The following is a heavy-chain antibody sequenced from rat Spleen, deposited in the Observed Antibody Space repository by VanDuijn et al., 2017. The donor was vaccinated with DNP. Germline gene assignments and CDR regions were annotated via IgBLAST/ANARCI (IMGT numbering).Heavy chain of an antibody. CDR3: ARWYNYFDY. D-gene: IGHD1-5*01. CDR2: IGPNGNIA. J-gene: IGHJ2*01. Sequence: EVQLVESGGGLVQPGRSVKLSCAVSGFTFSDYGMAWVLQAPTKGLEWVASIGPNGNIAYYRDSVKGRFTISRDNAKNTLYLQMESLRSEDTATYYCARWYNYFDYWGQGVMVTVSS. CDR1: GFTFSDYG. V-gene: IGHV5S13*01.